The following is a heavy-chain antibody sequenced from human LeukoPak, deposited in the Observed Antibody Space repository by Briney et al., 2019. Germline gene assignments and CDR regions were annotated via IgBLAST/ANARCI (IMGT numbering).Heavy chain of an antibody. Sequence: GGSLRLPCVASGFTFSNYWMVWIRHAPGRGLEWVANINKDGSEKYYLDSVRGRFTISRDNAKNSLYLQMNSLGAEDTAVYYCVRELVVGPAEYFQSWGQGTLVTVSS. V-gene: IGHV3-7*01. CDR2: INKDGSEK. CDR1: GFTFSNYW. J-gene: IGHJ1*01. CDR3: VRELVVGPAEYFQS. D-gene: IGHD2-15*01.